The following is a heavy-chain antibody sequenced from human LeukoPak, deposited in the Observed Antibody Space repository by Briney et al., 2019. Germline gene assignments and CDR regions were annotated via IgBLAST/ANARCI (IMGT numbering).Heavy chain of an antibody. CDR3: AKTRNGAYDI. D-gene: IGHD1-1*01. Sequence: GGSLRLSCTSSGFTFSDYGMAWVRQAPGKGLEWVSAISGSGGTTYYADSVKGRFTISRDNSKNTLSLEINSLRAEDTAVYYCAKTRNGAYDIWGQGTMVTVSS. V-gene: IGHV3-23*01. CDR1: GFTFSDYG. J-gene: IGHJ3*02. CDR2: ISGSGGTT.